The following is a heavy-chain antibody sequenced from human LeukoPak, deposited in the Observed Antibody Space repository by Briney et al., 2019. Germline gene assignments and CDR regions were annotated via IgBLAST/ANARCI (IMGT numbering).Heavy chain of an antibody. J-gene: IGHJ4*02. D-gene: IGHD1-26*01. CDR3: ATGKVGATHFDY. CDR2: FDPEDGET. Sequence: ASVKVSCKVSGYTLTELSMHWVRQAPGKGLEWMGGFDPEDGETIYAQKFQGRVTMTEDTSTDTAYMELSSLRSEDTAVYYCATGKVGATHFDYWGQGTLVTVSS. CDR1: GYTLTELS. V-gene: IGHV1-24*01.